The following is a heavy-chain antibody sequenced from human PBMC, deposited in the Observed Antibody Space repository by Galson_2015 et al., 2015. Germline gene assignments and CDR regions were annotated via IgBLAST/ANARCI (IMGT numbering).Heavy chain of an antibody. J-gene: IGHJ4*02. D-gene: IGHD6-13*01. CDR1: GFTFSTYC. Sequence: SLRLSCAASGFTFSTYCMGWVRQAPGKGLEWVANIKEDGSEKYYVDSVKGRLTISRDNAKNSLILQINSLRAEDTAVYYCARGGSIWVYFDYWGQGTLVTVSS. V-gene: IGHV3-7*01. CDR2: IKEDGSEK. CDR3: ARGGSIWVYFDY.